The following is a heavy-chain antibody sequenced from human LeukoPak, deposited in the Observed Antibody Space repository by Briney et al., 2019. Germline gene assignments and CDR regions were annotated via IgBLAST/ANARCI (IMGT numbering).Heavy chain of an antibody. CDR1: GGSISSSSYY. CDR2: IYYTGSA. CDR3: ARHPERYSYFDY. V-gene: IGHV4-39*01. J-gene: IGHJ4*02. D-gene: IGHD5-18*01. Sequence: PSETLSLTCTVSGGSISSSSYYWGWIRQPPGKGLEWIGSIYYTGSAYYSPSLKSRVTMSVDTSKNQFSLRLSSVTAADTAVYSCARHPERYSYFDYWGQGTLVTVSS.